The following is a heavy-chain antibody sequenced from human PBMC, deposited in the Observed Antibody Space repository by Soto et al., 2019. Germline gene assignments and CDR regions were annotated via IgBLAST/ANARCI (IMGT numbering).Heavy chain of an antibody. J-gene: IGHJ6*02. Sequence: SETLSLTCTVPGGSISSYYWSWIRRPPGKGLEWIGYIYNSGSTHSNPSLQSRVTISVDTSKNQFSLKLSSVTAADTGIYYCARARITMVREVIKYNMDVWGQGTTVTVSS. D-gene: IGHD3-10*01. V-gene: IGHV4-59*01. CDR2: IYNSGST. CDR3: ARARITMVREVIKYNMDV. CDR1: GGSISSYY.